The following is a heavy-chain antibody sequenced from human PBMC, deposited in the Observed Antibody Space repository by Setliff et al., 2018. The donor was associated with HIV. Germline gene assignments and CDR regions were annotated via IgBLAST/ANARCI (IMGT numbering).Heavy chain of an antibody. CDR2: XYYNGNT. CDR3: AXXXXXYGFL. V-gene: IGHV4-39*07. Sequence: SETLSLTCSVSGVSISSNSYXXXXXXXXXXKGLXWVGXXYYNGNTFYNQSLQSRVXXSXXTSKNQFSLELRPVTAADTALYYCAXXXXXYGFLWGQGTLVTVSS. D-gene: IGHD3-10*01. J-gene: IGHJ4*02. CDR1: GVSISSNSYX.